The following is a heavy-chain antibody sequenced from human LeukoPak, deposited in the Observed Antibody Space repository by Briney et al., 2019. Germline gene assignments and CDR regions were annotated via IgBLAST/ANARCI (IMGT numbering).Heavy chain of an antibody. D-gene: IGHD2-8*01. J-gene: IGHJ5*01. V-gene: IGHV4-34*01. CDR2: VNHDGDP. Sequence: SETLSLTCAVYGASFNTYYWTWIRQSPDKGLEWIGEVNHDGDPNVNPSLRSRVVMSVDASKNQFSLKLTSVTATDTAVYFCARGPVALPNDRLNFFFDFWGQGTLVTVSS. CDR1: GASFNTYY. CDR3: ARGPVALPNDRLNFFFDF.